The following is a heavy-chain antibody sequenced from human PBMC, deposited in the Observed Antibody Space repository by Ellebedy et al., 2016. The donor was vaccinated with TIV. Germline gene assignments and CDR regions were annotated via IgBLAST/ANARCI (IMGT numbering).Heavy chain of an antibody. J-gene: IGHJ4*02. CDR1: GFTFDDYA. D-gene: IGHD5-18*01. Sequence: SLKISXAASGFTFDDYAMHWVRQAPGKGLEWVSGISWNSGSIGYADSVKGRFTISRDNAKNSLYLQMNSLRAEDTALYYCAAMDTAMVRDYWGQGTLVTVSS. V-gene: IGHV3-9*01. CDR2: ISWNSGSI. CDR3: AAMDTAMVRDY.